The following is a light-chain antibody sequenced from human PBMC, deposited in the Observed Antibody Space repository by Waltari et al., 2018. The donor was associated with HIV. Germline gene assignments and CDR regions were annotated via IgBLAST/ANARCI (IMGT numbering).Light chain of an antibody. J-gene: IGKJ2*01. CDR1: QSVSSSD. V-gene: IGKV3-20*01. CDR3: QQYGSSPPT. Sequence: EIVLTQSPGTLSLSPGERATLSCRASQSVSSSDLAWYQQKPGQAPSLLIYGASSRATGIPDRFSGSGSGTDFTLTISRLEPEDFAVYFCQQYGSSPPTFGQGTNLEIK. CDR2: GAS.